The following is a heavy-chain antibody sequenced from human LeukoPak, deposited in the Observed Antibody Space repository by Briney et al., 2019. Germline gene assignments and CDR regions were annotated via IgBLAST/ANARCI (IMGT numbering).Heavy chain of an antibody. V-gene: IGHV4-34*01. J-gene: IGHJ3*02. CDR2: ISDSGST. CDR3: VRDFYDSSSYDGFDI. Sequence: PSETLSLTCAVYGGSFSGYYWTWIRQLPGKGLQWIGEISDSGSTNYNPSLKSRVTISVDKSKNQFSLKLISVTAADTAVYYCVRDFYDSSSYDGFDIWGQGTMVTVSS. CDR1: GGSFSGYY. D-gene: IGHD3-22*01.